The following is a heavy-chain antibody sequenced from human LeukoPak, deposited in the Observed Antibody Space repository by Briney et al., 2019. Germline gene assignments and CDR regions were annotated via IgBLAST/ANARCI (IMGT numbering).Heavy chain of an antibody. Sequence: GGSLRLSCAASGFTFSSYAMSWVRQAPGKGLEWVSAISGSGGSTYYADSVKGRFTISRDYSKNTLYLQMNSLRVEDTAVYYCAKDRYCSGGGCYSASEYWGQGTLVTVSS. V-gene: IGHV3-23*01. CDR1: GFTFSSYA. CDR3: AKDRYCSGGGCYSASEY. J-gene: IGHJ4*02. CDR2: ISGSGGST. D-gene: IGHD2-15*01.